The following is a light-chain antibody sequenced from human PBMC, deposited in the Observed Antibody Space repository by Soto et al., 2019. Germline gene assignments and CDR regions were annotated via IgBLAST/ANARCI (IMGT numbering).Light chain of an antibody. CDR1: QSINSN. CDR2: GAS. CDR3: QQYNNWPPYT. J-gene: IGKJ2*01. Sequence: EIVMTQSPATLSVSPGERATLSCRASQSINSNLAWYQQKPGQAARLLIYGASTSATDIPARFSGSGSGTEFTLTISSLQSEDFALYYCQQYNNWPPYTFGRGTKLEIK. V-gene: IGKV3-15*01.